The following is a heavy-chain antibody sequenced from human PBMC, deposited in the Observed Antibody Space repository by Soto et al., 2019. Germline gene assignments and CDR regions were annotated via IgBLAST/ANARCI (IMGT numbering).Heavy chain of an antibody. J-gene: IGHJ5*02. CDR1: GYTFTSYY. CDR3: ARGRGMEDIVVVKVLLAP. V-gene: IGHV1-8*01. CDR2: MNPNSGNT. Sequence: SLKSSWTAAGYTFTSYYINCLRQATGQGLEWMGWMNPNSGNTGYAQKFQGRVTMTRNTSISTAYMELSSLRSEDTAVYYCARGRGMEDIVVVKVLLAPWGQGTLVTVSS. D-gene: IGHD2-2*01.